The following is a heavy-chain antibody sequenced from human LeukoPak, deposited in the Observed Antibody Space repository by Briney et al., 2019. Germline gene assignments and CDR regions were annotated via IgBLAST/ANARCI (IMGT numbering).Heavy chain of an antibody. Sequence: GASVKASCKASGYIFTSYGLSWVRQAPGQGLEWMGWISANNGHTHYAQKFQGRLTITRDMSTRTVDMELRSLRSDDTAVYYCARDMRHYRYYESDEYYFNFEYWGQGTLVTVSS. CDR2: ISANNGHT. J-gene: IGHJ4*02. V-gene: IGHV1-18*01. CDR3: ARDMRHYRYYESDEYYFNFEY. CDR1: GYIFTSYG. D-gene: IGHD3-22*01.